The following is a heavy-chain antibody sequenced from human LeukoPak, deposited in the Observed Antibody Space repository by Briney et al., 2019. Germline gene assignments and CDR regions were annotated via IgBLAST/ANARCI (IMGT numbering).Heavy chain of an antibody. J-gene: IGHJ4*02. Sequence: SETLSLTCTVSGGSISSYYWSWIRQPPGKGLEWIGYIYYSGSTNYNPSLKSRVTISVDTSKNQFSLKLSSVTAADTAVYYCARGHNTRGIAVANDYWGQGTLVTVSS. CDR2: IYYSGST. V-gene: IGHV4-59*01. CDR3: ARGHNTRGIAVANDY. D-gene: IGHD6-19*01. CDR1: GGSISSYY.